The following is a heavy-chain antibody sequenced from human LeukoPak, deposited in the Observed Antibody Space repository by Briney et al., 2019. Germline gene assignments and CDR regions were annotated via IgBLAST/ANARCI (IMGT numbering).Heavy chain of an antibody. CDR3: ARGPGGTPAFDI. D-gene: IGHD1-1*01. CDR1: GGSISSYY. CDR2: IYYSGST. V-gene: IGHV4-59*01. J-gene: IGHJ3*02. Sequence: SETLSLTCTVSGGSISSYYWSWIRQPPGKGLEWIGYIYYSGSTNYNPSLKSRVTISVDTSKNQFSLKLSSVTAADTAVYYCARGPGGTPAFDIWGQGTMVTVSS.